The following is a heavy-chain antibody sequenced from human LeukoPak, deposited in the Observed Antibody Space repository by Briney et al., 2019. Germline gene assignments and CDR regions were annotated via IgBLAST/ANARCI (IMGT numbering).Heavy chain of an antibody. CDR2: INHSGST. CDR3: ARDPGHAFDI. Sequence: PSETLSLTCAVYGGSFSGYYWSWIRQPPGKGLEWIGEINHSGSTNYNPSLKSRVTISVDTSKNQFSLKLSSVTAADTAVYYCARDPGHAFDILGQGTMVTVSS. J-gene: IGHJ3*02. CDR1: GGSFSGYY. V-gene: IGHV4-34*01.